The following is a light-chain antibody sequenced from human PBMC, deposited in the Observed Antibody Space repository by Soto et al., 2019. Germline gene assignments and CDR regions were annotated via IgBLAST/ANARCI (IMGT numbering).Light chain of an antibody. V-gene: IGKV3-20*01. CDR1: QTISDNY. CDR2: GAS. CDR3: QQYGSSPEIS. Sequence: VLTQSPGTLSLSPGERATLSCRASQTISDNYLAWYQQKPGQSPRLLLSGASIRAPGIPDRFSGSGSETDSTLTISRVEPEDFAFYYCQQYGSSPEISFGPGTKVDI. J-gene: IGKJ3*01.